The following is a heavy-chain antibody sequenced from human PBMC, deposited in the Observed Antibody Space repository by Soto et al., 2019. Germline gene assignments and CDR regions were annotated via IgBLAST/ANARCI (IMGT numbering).Heavy chain of an antibody. CDR3: ARGLSRIAADGYWFDP. CDR2: IIPIFGTA. D-gene: IGHD6-13*01. CDR1: GGTFSSYA. J-gene: IGHJ5*02. V-gene: IGHV1-69*12. Sequence: QVQLVQSGAEVKKPGSSVKVSCKASGGTFSSYAISWVRQAPGQGLEWMGGIIPIFGTANYAQKFQGRVTVTADESTSTAYMELSSLRSEDTAVYYCARGLSRIAADGYWFDPWGQGTLVTVSS.